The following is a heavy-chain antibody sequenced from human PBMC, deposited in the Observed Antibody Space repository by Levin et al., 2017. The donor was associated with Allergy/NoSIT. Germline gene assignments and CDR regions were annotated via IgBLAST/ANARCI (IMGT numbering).Heavy chain of an antibody. J-gene: IGHJ6*02. CDR2: ISSSSTFI. Sequence: GGSLRLSCAASGFTFSSYTMNWVRQAPGKGLEWVSSISSSSTFIYYADSVKGRFTISRDNAKSSLYLQMNTLRAEDTAVYYCARDYYGSGSYEYSHYGMDVWGQGTTVTVSS. CDR3: ARDYYGSGSYEYSHYGMDV. V-gene: IGHV3-21*01. D-gene: IGHD3-10*01. CDR1: GFTFSSYT.